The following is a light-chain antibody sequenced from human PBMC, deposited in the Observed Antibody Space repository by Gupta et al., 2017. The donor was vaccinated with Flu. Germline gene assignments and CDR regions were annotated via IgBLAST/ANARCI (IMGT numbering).Light chain of an antibody. Sequence: SFLSASVGDRVTITCRASQGISTYLAWYQQEPGKAPKLLIYAASTLQSGVPSRFSGSGSGTEFTLTISSLQPEDFATYYCQQLNSFPLITFGQGTRLAIK. V-gene: IGKV1-9*01. CDR2: AAS. CDR1: QGISTY. CDR3: QQLNSFPLIT. J-gene: IGKJ5*01.